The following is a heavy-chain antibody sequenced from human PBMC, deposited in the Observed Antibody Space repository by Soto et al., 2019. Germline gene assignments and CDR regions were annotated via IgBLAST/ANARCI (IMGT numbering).Heavy chain of an antibody. CDR1: GFTFTNHA. CDR3: ARVADKWRPHPLDQ. Sequence: QVHLVESGGGVVQPGTSLRLSCAASGFTFTNHAMHWARLTPGKGLEWLAIIWFDGSIKYYADSVKGRFTISRDNSKNTVFLQMNSLRAADTAVYFCARVADKWRPHPLDQWGQGTLVTVST. D-gene: IGHD5-12*01. J-gene: IGHJ4*02. V-gene: IGHV3-33*01. CDR2: IWFDGSIK.